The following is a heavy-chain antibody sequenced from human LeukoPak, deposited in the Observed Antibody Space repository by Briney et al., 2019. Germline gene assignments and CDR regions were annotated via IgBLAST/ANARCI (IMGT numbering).Heavy chain of an antibody. CDR3: ATKLNYYDSSGYYYPFDY. J-gene: IGHJ4*02. Sequence: ASVKVSCKASGYTFTSYYMHWVRQAPGKGLEWMGGFDPEDGETIYAQKFQGRVTMTEDTSTDTAYMELSSLRSEDTAVYYCATKLNYYDSSGYYYPFDYWGQGTLVTVSS. D-gene: IGHD3-22*01. V-gene: IGHV1-24*01. CDR1: GYTFTSYY. CDR2: FDPEDGET.